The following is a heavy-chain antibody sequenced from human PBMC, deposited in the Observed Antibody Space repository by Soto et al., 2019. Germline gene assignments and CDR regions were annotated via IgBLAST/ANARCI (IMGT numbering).Heavy chain of an antibody. V-gene: IGHV1-18*01. CDR3: AREGPPPNYSYGMDV. CDR1: GYSFTTYG. J-gene: IGHJ6*02. Sequence: QVQLVQSRGEVKKPGASVKVSCKTSGYSFTTYGISWVRQAPGQGLEWMGWISGYNGNTNYAQKPQGRVTMTTDTPRSTAYMGLGTLKLTNTAVYYGAREGPPPNYSYGMDVGAQGSPFPVSS. CDR2: ISGYNGNT.